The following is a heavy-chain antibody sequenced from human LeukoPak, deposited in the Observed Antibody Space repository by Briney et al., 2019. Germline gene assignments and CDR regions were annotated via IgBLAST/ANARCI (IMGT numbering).Heavy chain of an antibody. CDR1: GFTFSSYA. V-gene: IGHV3-30*14. J-gene: IGHJ4*02. Sequence: SGGSLRLPCAASGFTFSSYAMHWVRQAPGQGLEWVAVISYDGSNKYYANSVKGRFTIPKNHSKNTLYPQMNSLRAEETAVYYCARDRPEDIVVVPAAIPYLWLADYWGQGTLVTVSS. D-gene: IGHD2-2*02. CDR3: ARDRPEDIVVVPAAIPYLWLADY. CDR2: ISYDGSNK.